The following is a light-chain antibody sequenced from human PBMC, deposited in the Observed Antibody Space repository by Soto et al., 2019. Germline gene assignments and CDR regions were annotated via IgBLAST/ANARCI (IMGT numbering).Light chain of an antibody. V-gene: IGKV3-11*01. CDR3: QQRSNWPPLT. Sequence: EIVLTQSPGTLSLSPGERATLSCRASQSVSSHLAWYQHKPGQAPRLLFYDASTRATGIPARFSGSGSGTDFTLTISSLEPEDFAVYYCQQRSNWPPLTFGRGTKVDIK. J-gene: IGKJ4*01. CDR1: QSVSSH. CDR2: DAS.